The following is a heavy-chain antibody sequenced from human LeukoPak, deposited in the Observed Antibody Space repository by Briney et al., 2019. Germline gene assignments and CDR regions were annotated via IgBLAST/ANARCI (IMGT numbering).Heavy chain of an antibody. J-gene: IGHJ5*02. CDR3: ARHGGAYSYGYQP. Sequence: SETLSLTCTVSGGSIGSSSYYWGWIRQPPGKGLEWIGSIYYSGSTYYNPSLKSRVTISVDTSKNQFSLKLSSVTAADTAVYYCARHGGAYSYGYQPWGQGTLVTVSS. V-gene: IGHV4-39*01. CDR1: GGSIGSSSYY. CDR2: IYYSGST. D-gene: IGHD5-18*01.